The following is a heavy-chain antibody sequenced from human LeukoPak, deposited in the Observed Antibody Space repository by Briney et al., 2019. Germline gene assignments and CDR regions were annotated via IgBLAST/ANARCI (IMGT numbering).Heavy chain of an antibody. Sequence: GGSLRLSCAASGFTFDDYAMHWVRQAPGKGLEWVSGISWNSGSIGYADSVKGRFTISRDNAKNSLYLQMNSLRAEDTALYYCAKFGGDSSLDYWGQGTLVTVSS. J-gene: IGHJ4*02. D-gene: IGHD2-21*02. CDR2: ISWNSGSI. V-gene: IGHV3-9*01. CDR3: AKFGGDSSLDY. CDR1: GFTFDDYA.